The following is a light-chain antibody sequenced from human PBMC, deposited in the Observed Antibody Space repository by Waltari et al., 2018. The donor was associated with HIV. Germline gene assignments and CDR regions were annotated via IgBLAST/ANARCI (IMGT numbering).Light chain of an antibody. CDR3: QMYSRAPRT. Sequence: DIKMTQSPSSLSASVGDRVTITCRASQGIGNYLAWYQQKPGKSPELLIHGASTLHSGAPSRFSGRGSGTDFTLTITSLQPEDAASYFCQMYSRAPRTFGHGTKVEIK. V-gene: IGKV1-27*01. CDR1: QGIGNY. J-gene: IGKJ1*01. CDR2: GAS.